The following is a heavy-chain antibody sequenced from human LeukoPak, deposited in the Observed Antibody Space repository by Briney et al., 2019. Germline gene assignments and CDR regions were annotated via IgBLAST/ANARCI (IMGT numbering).Heavy chain of an antibody. CDR2: IHYSPGYT. J-gene: IGHJ4*02. CDR1: GFTFSSYA. Sequence: GGSLRLSCAPSGFTFSSYAMXXVRQAPGKGLXXXSHIHYSPGYTYYSDSVKGRFTISRDNSKNTLYLQMNSLRAEDTAVYYCAKGYSGAWYDFASWGQGTLVTVPS. D-gene: IGHD6-19*01. V-gene: IGHV3-23*01. CDR3: AKGYSGAWYDFAS.